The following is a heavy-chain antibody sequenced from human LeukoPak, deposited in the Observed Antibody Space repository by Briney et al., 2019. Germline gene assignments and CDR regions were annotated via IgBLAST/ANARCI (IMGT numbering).Heavy chain of an antibody. CDR2: IYYSGTT. CDR3: ARGSRSVLWDY. CDR1: GGSINSDY. Sequence: ASETLSLTCTVSGGSINSDYWSWIRQPPGKGLEWIGWIYYSGTTNYNPSLKSRVTISVETSKSQFSLNLNSVTAADTAVYYCARGSRSVLWDYWGQGTLVTVSS. D-gene: IGHD2-21*01. J-gene: IGHJ4*02. V-gene: IGHV4-59*01.